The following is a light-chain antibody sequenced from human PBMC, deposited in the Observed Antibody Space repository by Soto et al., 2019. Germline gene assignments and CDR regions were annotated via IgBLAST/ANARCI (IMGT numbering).Light chain of an antibody. CDR2: GAS. J-gene: IGKJ1*01. V-gene: IGKV3-20*01. Sequence: MVLSDSPGTLSLSPLERATLSCMASQSVSNNYLACYQQKPCQAPRLLIYGASNRATGIPDRFSGSGSGTDFTLTISRLEAEDFAVYYCQQYGSSGTFGQGTKVDIK. CDR3: QQYGSSGT. CDR1: QSVSNNY.